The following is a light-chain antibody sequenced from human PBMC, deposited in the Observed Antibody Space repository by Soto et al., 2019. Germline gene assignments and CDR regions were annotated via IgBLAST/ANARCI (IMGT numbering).Light chain of an antibody. V-gene: IGKV1-33*01. CDR3: QQYDNLPLT. CDR2: NAS. J-gene: IGKJ4*01. CDR1: QDIQNY. Sequence: DIQRTQSPSSLSASVGDRVTITCQASQDIQNYLNWYQQKSGKAPKLLIYNASDLETGVPSRFSGSGSGTDFTFTINSLQAEEIATYYCQQYDNLPLTFGGGTKVDIK.